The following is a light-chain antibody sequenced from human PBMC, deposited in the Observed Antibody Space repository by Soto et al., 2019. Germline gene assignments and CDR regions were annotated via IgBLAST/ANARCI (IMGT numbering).Light chain of an antibody. J-gene: IGLJ1*01. CDR3: SSYAGSNNFYG. Sequence: QSVLTQPPSASGSPGQSVTISCTGTSSDFGGYNYVSWYQQHPGKAPKLMIYEVSKRPSGVPDRFSGSKSGNTASLTVSGLQAEDEADYYCSSYAGSNNFYGFGTGTKVTVL. CDR2: EVS. V-gene: IGLV2-8*01. CDR1: SSDFGGYNY.